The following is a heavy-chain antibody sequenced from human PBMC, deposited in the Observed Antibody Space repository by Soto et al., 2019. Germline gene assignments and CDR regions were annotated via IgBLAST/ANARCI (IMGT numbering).Heavy chain of an antibody. V-gene: IGHV4-34*01. D-gene: IGHD2-2*01. CDR2: INHSGST. Sequence: SETLSLTCAVYGGSFIGYYWIWIRQPPGKGLEWIGEINHSGSTNYNPSLKSRVTISVDTSKNQFSLKLSSVTAADTAVYYCARGFNYCSSTSCYSFDYWGQGTLVTVSS. CDR3: ARGFNYCSSTSCYSFDY. J-gene: IGHJ4*02. CDR1: GGSFIGYY.